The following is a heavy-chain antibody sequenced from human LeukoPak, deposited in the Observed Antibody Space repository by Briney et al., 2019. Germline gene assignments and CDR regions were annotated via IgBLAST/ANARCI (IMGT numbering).Heavy chain of an antibody. CDR2: ISAYNGNT. CDR1: GYTFTSHG. J-gene: IGHJ5*02. V-gene: IGHV1-18*01. D-gene: IGHD6-13*01. Sequence: ASVKVSCKASGYTFTSHGITWVRQATGQGLEWMGWISAYNGNTNYAQKLQGRVTMTTDTSTSTAYMELRSLGSDDTAVYYCARLGPAGKGNWFDPWGQGTLVTVSS. CDR3: ARLGPAGKGNWFDP.